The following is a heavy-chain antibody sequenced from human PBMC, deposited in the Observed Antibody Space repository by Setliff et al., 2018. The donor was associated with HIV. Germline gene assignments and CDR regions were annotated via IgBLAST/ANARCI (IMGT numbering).Heavy chain of an antibody. CDR3: ARARWTDVSPLYYSDL. Sequence: KVSCTASGYSFSNYAMNWVRQAPGQGLEWMGWININTGNPTYAQGFTGRFVFSLDTSVSTAYLQASSLKAEDTAVYYCARARWTDVSPLYYSDLWGQGTLVTVSS. V-gene: IGHV7-4-1*02. J-gene: IGHJ5*02. CDR1: GYSFSNYA. CDR2: ININTGNP. D-gene: IGHD3-22*01.